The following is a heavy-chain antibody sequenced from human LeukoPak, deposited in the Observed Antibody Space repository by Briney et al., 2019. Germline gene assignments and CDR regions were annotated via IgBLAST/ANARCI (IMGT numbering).Heavy chain of an antibody. CDR2: ISGSGGST. J-gene: IGHJ4*02. CDR3: AKGGSDDYQINDY. Sequence: GGSLRLSCAASGFASGFTFSDYAVSWVRQAPGKGLEWVSGISGSGGSTYYADSVKGRFTISRDNSKNTLYLFMNSLRAEDTAVYNCAKGGSDDYQINDYWGQGTLVTVSS. CDR1: GFTFSDYA. V-gene: IGHV3-23*01. D-gene: IGHD3-22*01.